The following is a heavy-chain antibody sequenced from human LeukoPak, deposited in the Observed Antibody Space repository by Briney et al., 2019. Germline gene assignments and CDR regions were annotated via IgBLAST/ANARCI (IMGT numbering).Heavy chain of an antibody. CDR1: GYSFSTYW. CDR3: ARSGGSGWDEGFDY. Sequence: GESLKISCKGSGYSFSTYWIAWVRQMPGKGLEWMGIIYLGDSDTRYSPSFQGQVAISADRSISTAYLQWSSLKASDTATYYCARSGGSGWDEGFDYWGQGTLVTVSS. V-gene: IGHV5-51*01. J-gene: IGHJ4*02. CDR2: IYLGDSDT. D-gene: IGHD6-19*01.